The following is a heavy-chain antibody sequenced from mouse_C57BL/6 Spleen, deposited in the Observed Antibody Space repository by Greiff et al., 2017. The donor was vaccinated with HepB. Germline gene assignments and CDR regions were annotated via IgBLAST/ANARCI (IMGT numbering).Heavy chain of an antibody. CDR3: ARRGGIGSNCFHWYFDV. J-gene: IGHJ1*03. CDR1: GYAFSSSW. CDR2: IYPGDGDT. Sequence: VQLQQSGPELVKPGASVKISCKASGYAFSSSWMNWVKQRPGKGLEWIGRIYPGDGDTNSYGKWKGKATLTADKSSSTAYMQLRSLTSEDSAVYICARRGGIGSNCFHWYFDVWGTGTTVTVSS. D-gene: IGHD2-5*01. V-gene: IGHV1-82*01.